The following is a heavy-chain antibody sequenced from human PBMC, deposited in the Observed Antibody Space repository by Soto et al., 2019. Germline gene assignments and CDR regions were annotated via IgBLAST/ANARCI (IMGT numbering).Heavy chain of an antibody. CDR3: ARDRHSSGWYWDYYYGMDV. D-gene: IGHD6-19*01. Sequence: GGSLRLSCAAFGFKISSSSMNWVRQAPGRGLEWVAYISDSGSNTLYADSVKGRFTVSRDTAKNSLYLQMSGLRDEDRAVYYCARDRHSSGWYWDYYYGMDVWGQGTTVTVPS. V-gene: IGHV3-48*02. CDR1: GFKISSSS. J-gene: IGHJ6*02. CDR2: ISDSGSNT.